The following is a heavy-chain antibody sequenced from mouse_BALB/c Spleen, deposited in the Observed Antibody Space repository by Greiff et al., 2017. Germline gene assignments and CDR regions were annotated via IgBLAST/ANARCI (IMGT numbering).Heavy chain of an antibody. J-gene: IGHJ4*01. V-gene: IGHV2-2*02. CDR1: GFSLTSYG. D-gene: IGHD2-1*01. Sequence: VQRVESGPGLVQPSQSLSITCTVSGFSLTSYGVHWVRQSPGKGLEWLGVIWSGGSTDYNAAFISRLSISKDNSKSQVFFKMNSLQANDTAIYYCARNLDYYGNFYAMDYWGQGTSVTVSS. CDR2: IWSGGST. CDR3: ARNLDYYGNFYAMDY.